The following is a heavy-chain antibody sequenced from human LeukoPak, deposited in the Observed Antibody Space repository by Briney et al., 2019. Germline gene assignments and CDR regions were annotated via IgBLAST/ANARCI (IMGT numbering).Heavy chain of an antibody. Sequence: SETLSLTCAVYGGSFSGYYWSRIRQPPGKGLEWIGEINHSGSTNYNPSLKSRVTISVDTSKNQFSLKLSSVTAADTAVYYCARERGSYWRGRFDYWGQGTLVTVSS. V-gene: IGHV4-34*01. CDR2: INHSGST. D-gene: IGHD1-26*01. CDR1: GGSFSGYY. J-gene: IGHJ4*02. CDR3: ARERGSYWRGRFDY.